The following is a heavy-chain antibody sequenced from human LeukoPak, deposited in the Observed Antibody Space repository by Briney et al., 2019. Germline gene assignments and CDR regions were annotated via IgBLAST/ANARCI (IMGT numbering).Heavy chain of an antibody. Sequence: GGSLRLSCAASGFTFDDYAMHWVRQAPGKGLEWVSLISWDGGSTYYADSVKGRFTISRDNSKNSLYLQMNSLRAEDTALYYCAKAYGDYRHYYYYMDVWGKGTTVTVSS. CDR3: AKAYGDYRHYYYYMDV. CDR1: GFTFDDYA. J-gene: IGHJ6*03. V-gene: IGHV3-43D*03. CDR2: ISWDGGST. D-gene: IGHD4-17*01.